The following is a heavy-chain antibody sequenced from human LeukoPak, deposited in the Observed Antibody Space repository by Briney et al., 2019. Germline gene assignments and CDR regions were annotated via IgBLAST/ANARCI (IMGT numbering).Heavy chain of an antibody. J-gene: IGHJ3*02. Sequence: GGSLRLSCSASGFTFSIYAMHWVRQAPGKGLEYLSGINNNGGTTNYADSVRGRFTISRGNFKNTLYLQMSSLRPEDTALYYCVKTMVTFGGIIRADAFDIWGQGTMVTVSS. CDR3: VKTMVTFGGIIRADAFDI. CDR2: INNNGGTT. V-gene: IGHV3-64D*06. D-gene: IGHD3-16*01. CDR1: GFTFSIYA.